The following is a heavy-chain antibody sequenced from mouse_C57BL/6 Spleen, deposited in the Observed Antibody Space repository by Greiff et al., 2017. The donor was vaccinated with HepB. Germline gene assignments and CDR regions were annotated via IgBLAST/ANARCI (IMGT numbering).Heavy chain of an antibody. V-gene: IGHV1-64*01. CDR2: IHPNSGST. J-gene: IGHJ3*01. Sequence: QVHVKQPGAELVKPGASVKLSCKASGYTFTSYWMHWVKQRPGQGLEWIGMIHPNSGSTNYNEKFKSKATLTVDKSSSTAYMQLSSLTSEDSAVDYGVSYYYGSSPFAYWGQGTLVTVSA. CDR1: GYTFTSYW. D-gene: IGHD1-1*01. CDR3: VSYYYGSSPFAY.